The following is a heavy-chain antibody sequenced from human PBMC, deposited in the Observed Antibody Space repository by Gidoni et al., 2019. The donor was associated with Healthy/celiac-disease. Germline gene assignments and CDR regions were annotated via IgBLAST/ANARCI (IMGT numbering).Heavy chain of an antibody. V-gene: IGHV3-33*01. CDR1: GFTFSSYG. CDR3: ARARQGGDAFDI. J-gene: IGHJ3*02. Sequence: QVQLVESGGGVVQPGRSLRLSCAASGFTFSSYGMHWVRQAPGKGLEWVAVIWYDGSNKYYADSVKGRFTISRDNSKNTLYLQMNSLRAEDTAVYYCARARQGGDAFDIWGQGTMVTVSS. CDR2: IWYDGSNK.